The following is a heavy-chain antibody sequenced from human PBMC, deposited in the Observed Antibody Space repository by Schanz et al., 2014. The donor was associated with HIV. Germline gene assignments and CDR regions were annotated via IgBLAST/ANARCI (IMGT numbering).Heavy chain of an antibody. CDR2: IWYDGSNK. V-gene: IGHV3-33*06. D-gene: IGHD1-26*01. J-gene: IGHJ4*02. Sequence: VQLLESGGGLVQPGGSLRLSCAASGFTFSSYGMHWVRQAPGKGLEWVAVIWYDGSNKYYADSVKGRFTISRDNSKNTLYLQMNSLRAEDTAVYFCAKALGGSPEDYWGQGTLVTVSS. CDR3: AKALGGSPEDY. CDR1: GFTFSSYG.